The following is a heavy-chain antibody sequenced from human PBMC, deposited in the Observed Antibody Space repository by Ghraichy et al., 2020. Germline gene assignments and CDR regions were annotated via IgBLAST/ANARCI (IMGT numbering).Heavy chain of an antibody. V-gene: IGHV3-7*01. D-gene: IGHD6-19*01. CDR3: HLYSSGWYEGDYYYGMDV. Sequence: GGSLRLSCAASGFTFSSYWMSWVRQAPGKGLEWVANIKQDGSEKYYVDSVKGRFTISRDNAKNSLYLQMNSLRAEDTAVYYCHLYSSGWYEGDYYYGMDVWGQGTTVTVSS. CDR2: IKQDGSEK. J-gene: IGHJ6*02. CDR1: GFTFSSYW.